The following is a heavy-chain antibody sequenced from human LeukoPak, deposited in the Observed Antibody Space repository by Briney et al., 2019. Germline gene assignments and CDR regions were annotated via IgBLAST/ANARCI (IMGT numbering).Heavy chain of an antibody. D-gene: IGHD5-24*01. J-gene: IGHJ4*02. V-gene: IGHV1-2*02. Sequence: AASVKVSCKASGYTFTDYYIHWVRQAPGQGLEWMGWIHPPSGGTNYAEKLQGRVTMTRDTSISTAYMELTRLTSDDAGVYYRVRDPGWLQVDYWGQGTLLTVSS. CDR3: VRDPGWLQVDY. CDR1: GYTFTDYY. CDR2: IHPPSGGT.